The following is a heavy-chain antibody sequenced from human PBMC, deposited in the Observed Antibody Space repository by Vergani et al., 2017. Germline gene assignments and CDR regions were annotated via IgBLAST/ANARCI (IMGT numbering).Heavy chain of an antibody. Sequence: VQLVESGGGLVQPGGSLRLSCAASGFTFSDYYMSWIRQAPGKGLEWVSYISSSSSYTNYADSVKGRFTISRDNAKNSLYLQMNSLRAEDTAVYYCARSSSYYYGMDVWGQGTMVTVSS. D-gene: IGHD6-13*01. J-gene: IGHJ6*02. CDR2: ISSSSSYT. CDR3: ARSSSYYYGMDV. CDR1: GFTFSDYY. V-gene: IGHV3-11*05.